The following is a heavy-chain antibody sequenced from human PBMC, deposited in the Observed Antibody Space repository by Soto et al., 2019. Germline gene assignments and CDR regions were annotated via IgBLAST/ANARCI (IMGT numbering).Heavy chain of an antibody. Sequence: GGSLRLSCAASGFTFSSYGMHWVRQAPGKGLEWVAVIWYDGSNKYYADSVKGRFTISRDNSKNTLYLQMNSLRAEDTAVYYCARSLTYYYDSSGYYYNYYYGMDVWGQGTTVTVSS. J-gene: IGHJ6*02. CDR2: IWYDGSNK. V-gene: IGHV3-33*01. D-gene: IGHD3-22*01. CDR1: GFTFSSYG. CDR3: ARSLTYYYDSSGYYYNYYYGMDV.